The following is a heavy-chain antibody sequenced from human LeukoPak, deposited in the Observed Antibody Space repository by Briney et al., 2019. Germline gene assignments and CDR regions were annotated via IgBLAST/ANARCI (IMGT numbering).Heavy chain of an antibody. D-gene: IGHD3-16*02. CDR3: ARLWYYDYVWGSYRQDDAFDI. CDR2: IYPGDSDT. J-gene: IGHJ3*02. V-gene: IGHV5-51*01. CDR1: GYSFTSYW. Sequence: GESLKISCKGSGYSFTSYWIGWVRQMPGKGREWMGIIYPGDSDTRYSPSFQGQVTISADKSISTAYLQWSSLKASHTALYYCARLWYYDYVWGSYRQDDAFDIWGQGTMVTVS.